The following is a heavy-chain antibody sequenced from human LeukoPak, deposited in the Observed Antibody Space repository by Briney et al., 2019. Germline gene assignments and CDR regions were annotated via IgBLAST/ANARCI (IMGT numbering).Heavy chain of an antibody. CDR3: AREEVYYDILTGPSYYFDY. CDR1: GGSTSSYY. D-gene: IGHD3-9*01. CDR2: IYYSGST. V-gene: IGHV4-59*01. Sequence: PSQTLSLTCTVSGGSTSSYYWSWIRQPPGKGLEWIGYIYYSGSTNYNPSLKSRVTISVDTSKNQFSLKLSSVTAADTAVYYCAREEVYYDILTGPSYYFDYWGQGTLVTVSS. J-gene: IGHJ4*02.